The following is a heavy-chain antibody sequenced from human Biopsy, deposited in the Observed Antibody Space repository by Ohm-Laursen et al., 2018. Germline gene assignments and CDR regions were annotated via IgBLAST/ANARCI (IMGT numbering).Heavy chain of an antibody. CDR3: ATEVVPAGIGGHWLDP. J-gene: IGHJ5*02. CDR1: GFTVINND. D-gene: IGHD2-2*01. CDR2: ISSSGVQ. Sequence: GSLRLSCAASGFTVINNDISWVRQAPGKGLEWASFISSSGVQYHADSVKGRFTVSKENGKNSLYLHMNSLRAEDTAVYYCATEVVPAGIGGHWLDPWGQGTLATVSS. V-gene: IGHV3-53*01.